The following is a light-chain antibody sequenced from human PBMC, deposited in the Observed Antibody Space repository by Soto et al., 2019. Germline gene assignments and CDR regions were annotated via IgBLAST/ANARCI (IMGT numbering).Light chain of an antibody. CDR1: QSVSSSY. J-gene: IGKJ4*01. CDR2: GAS. CDR3: QQYGRSPST. Sequence: EIVLTHSPGTLSLSPGEIATLSCRASQSVSSSYLAWYQQKPGQAPRLLIYGASSRATGIPDRFSGSGSGTDFTLTISRLEPEDFAVYYCQQYGRSPSTFGGGTKVDIK. V-gene: IGKV3-20*01.